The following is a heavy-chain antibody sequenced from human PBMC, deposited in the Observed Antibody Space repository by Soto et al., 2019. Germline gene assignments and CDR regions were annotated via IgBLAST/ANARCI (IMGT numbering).Heavy chain of an antibody. CDR3: ESDFTPGVVDH. CDR2: ISAYNGHT. J-gene: IGHJ4*02. Sequence: QVQVVQSGAEVKKPGASVKVSCKASGYTCTSYGISWVRQAPGQGLEWMGWISAYNGHTKYAQKLQGRVTMNTDTSTSTAYMELRSLRSDDKAVYYCESDFTPGVVDHWGQGTLVTVSS. V-gene: IGHV1-18*01. D-gene: IGHD3-22*01. CDR1: GYTCTSYG.